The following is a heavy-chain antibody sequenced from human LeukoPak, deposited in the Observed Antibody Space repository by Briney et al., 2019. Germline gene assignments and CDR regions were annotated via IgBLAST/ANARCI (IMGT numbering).Heavy chain of an antibody. J-gene: IGHJ4*02. CDR3: ALMGSSGYFDY. Sequence: GGSLRLSCAASGFTFSSYSMNWVRQAPGKGLEWVSAISGSGGSTYYADSVKGRFTISRDNSKNTLYLQMNSLRAEDTAVYYCALMGSSGYFDYWGQGTLVTVSS. CDR1: GFTFSSYS. V-gene: IGHV3-23*01. CDR2: ISGSGGST. D-gene: IGHD3-22*01.